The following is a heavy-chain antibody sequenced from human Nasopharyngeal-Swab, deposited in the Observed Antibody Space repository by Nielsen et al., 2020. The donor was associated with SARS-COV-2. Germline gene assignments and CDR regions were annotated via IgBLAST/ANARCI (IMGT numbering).Heavy chain of an antibody. D-gene: IGHD2-15*01. CDR1: GFTFSSYG. CDR3: AKAHGGGFYYYYMDV. CDR2: ISYDGSNK. J-gene: IGHJ6*03. Sequence: GGSLRLSCAASGFTFSSYGMHRVRQAPGKGLEWVAVISYDGSNKYYADSVKGRFTISRDNSKNTLYLQMNSLRAEDTAVYYCAKAHGGGFYYYYMDVWGKGTTVTVSS. V-gene: IGHV3-30*18.